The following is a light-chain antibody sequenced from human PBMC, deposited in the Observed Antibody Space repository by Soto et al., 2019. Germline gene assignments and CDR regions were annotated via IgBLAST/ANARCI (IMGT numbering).Light chain of an antibody. CDR1: QSISSW. V-gene: IGKV1-12*01. Sequence: DIQMTQSPSSVSASVGDRVTITCRASQSISSWLAWYQQTPGKAPKLLIYAASSLQSGVPSRFSGSGSGTDFTLTITSLQPEDFATYYCQQTNSFPLTFGGGTKVDIK. J-gene: IGKJ4*01. CDR2: AAS. CDR3: QQTNSFPLT.